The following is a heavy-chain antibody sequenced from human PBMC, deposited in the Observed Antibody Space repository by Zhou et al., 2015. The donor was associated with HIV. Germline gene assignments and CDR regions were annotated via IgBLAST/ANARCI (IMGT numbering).Heavy chain of an antibody. Sequence: QVQLVQSGTEVKKPGASVKVSCKASGYTFTDYYMHWVRQAPGQGLEWMGRINPNSGGADHAQKFQGRVTMTRDTSITTAYMEVSRLRSDDTAVYYCARGKLLWFGGSGHYVMDVWGQGTTVTVSS. D-gene: IGHD3-10*01. V-gene: IGHV1-2*06. CDR1: GYTFTDYY. CDR3: ARGKLLWFGGSGHYVMDV. CDR2: INPNSGGA. J-gene: IGHJ6*01.